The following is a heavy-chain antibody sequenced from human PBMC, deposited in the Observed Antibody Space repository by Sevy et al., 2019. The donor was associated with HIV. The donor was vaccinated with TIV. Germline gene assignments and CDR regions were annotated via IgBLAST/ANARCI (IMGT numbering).Heavy chain of an antibody. CDR3: TRDMYGIDY. CDR1: GFTFTNYW. Sequence: GESLKISCAASGFTFTNYWMHWVRQAPGKGLVWVSRVDNDGSDTNYADSVKGRFTISRDNAKNTVYLQMNSLRAEDTAVYYCTRDMYGIDYWGQGTLVTVSS. V-gene: IGHV3-74*01. CDR2: VDNDGSDT. J-gene: IGHJ4*02. D-gene: IGHD2-8*01.